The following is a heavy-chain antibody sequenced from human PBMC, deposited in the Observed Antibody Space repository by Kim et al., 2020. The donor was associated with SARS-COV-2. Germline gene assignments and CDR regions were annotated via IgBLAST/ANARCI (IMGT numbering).Heavy chain of an antibody. D-gene: IGHD1-1*01. CDR1: GFTFTDHY. CDR3: SRGGTSATYFYNPMDV. Sequence: GGSLRLSCAASGFTFTDHYMDWVRQAPGKGLEWVGRGRNKANGYTTEYAASVKGRFTISRDDSTNSLYLLLSSLTTEDTAVYFCSRGGTSATYFYNPMDVWGQGTTVTVSS. CDR2: GRNKANGYTT. J-gene: IGHJ6*02. V-gene: IGHV3-72*01.